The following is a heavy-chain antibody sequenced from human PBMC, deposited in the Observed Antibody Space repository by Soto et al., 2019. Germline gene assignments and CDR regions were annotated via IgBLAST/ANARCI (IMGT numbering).Heavy chain of an antibody. D-gene: IGHD5-18*01. V-gene: IGHV3-23*01. CDR3: AKDLLRACLDTAMVTVFDY. Sequence: EVQLLESGGGLVQPGGSLRLSCAASGFTFSSYAMSWVRQAPGKGLEWVSAISGSGGSTYYADSVKGRFTISRDNSKNTLYLQMNSLRAEDTAVYYCAKDLLRACLDTAMVTVFDYWGQGTLVTVSS. J-gene: IGHJ4*02. CDR2: ISGSGGST. CDR1: GFTFSSYA.